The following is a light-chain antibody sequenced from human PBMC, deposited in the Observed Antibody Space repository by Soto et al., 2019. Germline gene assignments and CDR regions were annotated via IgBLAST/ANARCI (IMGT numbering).Light chain of an antibody. CDR1: QSVSSY. J-gene: IGKJ1*01. V-gene: IGKV3-11*01. CDR2: DAS. CDR3: QQRSNWPWT. Sequence: EIVLTQSPATLSLSPGERATLSCRASQSVSSYLAWYQQKPGQAPRLLIYDASNRATGIPARFSGSGSGTDFTLTTSSLEPADFAVYYCQQRSNWPWTFGQGTQVEIK.